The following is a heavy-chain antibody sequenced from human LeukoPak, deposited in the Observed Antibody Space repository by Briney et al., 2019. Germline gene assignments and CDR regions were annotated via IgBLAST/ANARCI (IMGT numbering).Heavy chain of an antibody. CDR3: ARPVAFYYYYGMDV. CDR2: ISYDGSNK. V-gene: IGHV3-30-3*01. CDR1: GFTFSTYT. J-gene: IGHJ6*02. D-gene: IGHD3-3*02. Sequence: GGSLRLSCAASGFTFSTYTMHWVRQAPGMGLEWVAVISYDGSNKYYADSVKGRFTISRDTSKNTLYLQMNSLRAEDTAVYYCARPVAFYYYYGMDVWGQGTTVTVSS.